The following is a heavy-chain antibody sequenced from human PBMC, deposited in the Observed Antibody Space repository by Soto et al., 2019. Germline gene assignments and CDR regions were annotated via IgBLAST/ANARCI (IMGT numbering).Heavy chain of an antibody. CDR2: ISTYNGDT. CDR3: TRDLRLQGRNSIAARLDWYFDL. CDR1: GYIFTSYG. Sequence: QLVQSGDEVKRPGASVKVSCRASGYIFTSYGITWVRQAPGQGLEWMGWISTYNGDTKYAQKVQDRVTRTTDTSTSTAYMELRSLRSDDTAIYYCTRDLRLQGRNSIAARLDWYFDLWGRGTLVTVSS. V-gene: IGHV1-18*04. D-gene: IGHD6-6*01. J-gene: IGHJ2*01.